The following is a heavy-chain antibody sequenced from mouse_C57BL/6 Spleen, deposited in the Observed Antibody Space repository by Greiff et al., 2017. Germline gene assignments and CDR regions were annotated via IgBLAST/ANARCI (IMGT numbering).Heavy chain of an antibody. CDR2: ISYSGST. Sequence: EVKLMESGPGMVKPSQSLSLTCTVTGYSITSGYDWHWLRHFPGNKLEWMGYISYSGSTNYNPSLKSRISITHDTSKNHFFLKLNSVTTEDTATYYCARANWAWFAYWGQGTLVTVSA. CDR3: ARANWAWFAY. D-gene: IGHD4-1*01. V-gene: IGHV3-1*01. J-gene: IGHJ3*01. CDR1: GYSITSGYD.